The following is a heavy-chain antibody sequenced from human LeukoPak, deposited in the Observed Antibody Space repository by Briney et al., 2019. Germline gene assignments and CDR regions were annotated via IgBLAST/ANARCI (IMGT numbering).Heavy chain of an antibody. CDR1: GFTFSSHS. CDR2: MTVTNKI. CDR3: ARDRGSDDPIDY. D-gene: IGHD2-15*01. J-gene: IGHJ4*02. Sequence: PGGSLRLSCAASGFTFSSHSINWVRQAPGKGLEWIATMTVTNKIYYADSVKGRFTISRDNAENSVYLQMDSLRVEDTAVYYCARDRGSDDPIDYWGQGTLVAVSS. V-gene: IGHV3-69-1*01.